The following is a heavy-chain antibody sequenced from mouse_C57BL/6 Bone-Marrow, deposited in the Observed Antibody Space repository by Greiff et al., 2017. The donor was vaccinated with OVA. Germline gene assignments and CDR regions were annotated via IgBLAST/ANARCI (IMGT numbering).Heavy chain of an antibody. V-gene: IGHV5-4*01. Sequence: EVMLVESGGGLVKPGGSLKLSCAASGFTFSSYAMSWVRQTPEKRLEWVATISDGGSYTYYPDNVKGRFTISRDNAKNNLYLQMSHLKSEDTAMYYCARDAGYYNPHYYAMDYWGQGTSVTVSS. CDR1: GFTFSSYA. D-gene: IGHD2-12*01. CDR2: ISDGGSYT. CDR3: ARDAGYYNPHYYAMDY. J-gene: IGHJ4*01.